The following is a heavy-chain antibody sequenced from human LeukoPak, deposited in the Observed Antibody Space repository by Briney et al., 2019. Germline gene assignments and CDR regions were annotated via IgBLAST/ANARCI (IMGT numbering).Heavy chain of an antibody. CDR2: ISYDGSNK. J-gene: IGHJ4*02. CDR1: GFTFSSYV. D-gene: IGHD6-13*01. V-gene: IGHV3-30-3*01. CDR3: ARSPQEQLEYYFDY. Sequence: GGSLRLSCAASGFTFSSYVMHWVRQAPGKGLEWVAVISYDGSNKYYADSVKGRFTISRDNSKNTLYLQMNSLRAEDTAVYYCARSPQEQLEYYFDYWGQGTLVTVSS.